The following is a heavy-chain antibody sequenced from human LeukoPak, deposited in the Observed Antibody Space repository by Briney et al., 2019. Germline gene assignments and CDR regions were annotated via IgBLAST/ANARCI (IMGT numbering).Heavy chain of an antibody. CDR1: GGSFSGYY. CDR3: ARVELGIGWYSGL. V-gene: IGHV4-34*01. Sequence: SETLSLTCAVYGGSFSGYYWSWIRQPPGKGLEWIGEINHSGSTNYNPSLKSRVTISVDTSKNQFSLKLSSVTAADTAVYYCARVELGIGWYSGLWGRGTLVTVPS. D-gene: IGHD2-21*01. J-gene: IGHJ2*01. CDR2: INHSGST.